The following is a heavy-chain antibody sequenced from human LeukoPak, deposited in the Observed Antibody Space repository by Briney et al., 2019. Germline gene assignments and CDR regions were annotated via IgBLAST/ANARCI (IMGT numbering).Heavy chain of an antibody. CDR2: ISDDGRNK. V-gene: IGHV3-30*18. CDR1: GFTFNNNG. CDR3: VKDGETTASGTFDF. J-gene: IGHJ4*02. Sequence: GRSLRLSCAASGFTFNNNGMHSVRQAPGKGLEWVAVISDDGRNKNYADSVKGRFTISRDSSNNTLYLQMNSLRAEDTGVYCCVKDGETTASGTFDFRGQGTLVTVSS. D-gene: IGHD6-13*01.